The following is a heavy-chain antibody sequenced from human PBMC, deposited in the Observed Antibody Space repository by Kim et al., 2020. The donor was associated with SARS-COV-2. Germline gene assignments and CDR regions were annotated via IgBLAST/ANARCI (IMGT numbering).Heavy chain of an antibody. V-gene: IGHV3-23*01. CDR3: AKGQWLLDQ. J-gene: IGHJ4*02. CDR1: GFTFRSYA. D-gene: IGHD1-26*01. Sequence: GGSLRLSCAASGFTFRSYAMSWVRQAPGKGLEWVSPISMNGGSTYYADSVKGRFTISRDNSKNTLYLQMNSLRVEDTAVYYCAKGQWLLDQWGQGTLVTVSS. CDR2: ISMNGGST.